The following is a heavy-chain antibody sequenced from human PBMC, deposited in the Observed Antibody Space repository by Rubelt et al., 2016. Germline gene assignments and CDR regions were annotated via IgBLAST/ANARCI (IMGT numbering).Heavy chain of an antibody. CDR3: ARGGYGSLESVDASDI. V-gene: IGHV4-34*01. CDR1: GGSFSGYY. CDR2: INHSGST. J-gene: IGHJ3*02. Sequence: QVQLQQWGAGLLKPSETLSLTCAVYGGSFSGYYWSWIRQPPGKGLEWIGEINHSGSTNYNPSLKSRVTISVDRSKNQFSLKLSSVTAADTAVYFCARGGYGSLESVDASDIWGQGTLVTVSS. D-gene: IGHD4-17*01.